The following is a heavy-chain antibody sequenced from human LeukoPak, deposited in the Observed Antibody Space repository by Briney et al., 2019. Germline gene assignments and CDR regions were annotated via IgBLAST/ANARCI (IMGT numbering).Heavy chain of an antibody. D-gene: IGHD2-2*02. J-gene: IGHJ4*02. CDR1: GFTFSDYY. CDR2: ISYDGSNK. V-gene: IGHV3-30-3*01. CDR3: ARRSIHAKSGRNDY. Sequence: GGSLRLSCAASGFTFSDYYMNWIRQAPGKGLEWVAVISYDGSNKYYADSVKGRFTISRDNSKNTLYLQMNSLRAEDTAVYYCARRSIHAKSGRNDYWGQGTLVTVSS.